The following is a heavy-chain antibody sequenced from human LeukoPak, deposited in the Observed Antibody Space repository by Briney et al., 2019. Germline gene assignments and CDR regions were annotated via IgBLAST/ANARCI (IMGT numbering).Heavy chain of an antibody. J-gene: IGHJ4*02. Sequence: SVKVSCKASGGTFSSYAISWVRQAPGQGLEWMGRIIPILGIANCAQKFQGRVTITADKSTSTAYMELSSLRSEDTAVYYCARATYYYDSSGYGLDYWGQGTLVTVSS. CDR3: ARATYYYDSSGYGLDY. CDR1: GGTFSSYA. D-gene: IGHD3-22*01. V-gene: IGHV1-69*04. CDR2: IIPILGIA.